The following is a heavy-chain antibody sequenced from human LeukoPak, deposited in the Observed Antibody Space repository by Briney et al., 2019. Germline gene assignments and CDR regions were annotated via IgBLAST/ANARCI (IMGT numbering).Heavy chain of an antibody. CDR3: ARITGRSSSWYRRYYFDY. CDR1: GYSISSGYY. Sequence: PSETLSLTCTVSGYSISSGYYWGWIRQPPGKGLEWIGSIYHSGSTNYNPSLKSRVTISVDTSKNQFSLKLSSVTAADTAVYYCARITGRSSSWYRRYYFDYWGQGTLVTVSS. V-gene: IGHV4-38-2*02. D-gene: IGHD6-13*01. CDR2: IYHSGST. J-gene: IGHJ4*02.